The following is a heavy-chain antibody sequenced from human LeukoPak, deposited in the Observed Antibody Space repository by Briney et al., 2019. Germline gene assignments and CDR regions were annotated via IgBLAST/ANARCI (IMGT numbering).Heavy chain of an antibody. V-gene: IGHV3-48*03. Sequence: GGSLRLSCAASGFTFSSFEMNWVRQAPGKGLEWVSYISSSGSTIYYADSVKGRFTISRDNAKNSLDLQMNSLRADDTAVYYCARDTLGEGEDANYAVYYFDYWGQGTVVTVSS. J-gene: IGHJ4*02. CDR3: ARDTLGEGEDANYAVYYFDY. D-gene: IGHD4/OR15-4a*01. CDR2: ISSSGSTI. CDR1: GFTFSSFE.